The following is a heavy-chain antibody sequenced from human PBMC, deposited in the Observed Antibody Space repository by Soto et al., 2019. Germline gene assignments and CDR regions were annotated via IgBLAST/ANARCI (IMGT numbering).Heavy chain of an antibody. CDR2: IVVGSGNT. CDR3: ARGLGYCSTTTCFLPFDY. Sequence: SVKVSCKASGFTFTSSAMQWVRQARGQRLEWIGWIVVGSGNTNYAQKFQERVTITADKSTGTAYMELSSLRSEDTAVYYCARGLGYCSTTTCFLPFDYWGQGTLVTVS. V-gene: IGHV1-58*02. CDR1: GFTFTSSA. J-gene: IGHJ4*02. D-gene: IGHD2-2*01.